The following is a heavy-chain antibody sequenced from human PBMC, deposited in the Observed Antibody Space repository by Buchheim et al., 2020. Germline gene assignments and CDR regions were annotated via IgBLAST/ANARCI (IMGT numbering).Heavy chain of an antibody. V-gene: IGHV1-69*14. D-gene: IGHD6-13*01. J-gene: IGHJ1*01. CDR2: IIPIFVTE. CDR3: ALASSSRVNFKH. CDR1: GGTFSSYA. Sequence: QVQLVQSGAEVKKPGSSVKFSCKASGGTFSSYAISWVRQAPGQGLEWRGGIIPIFVTENYAQKFQGRVTITAEKSTSTAYMELSSLRSEDKAVYYCALASSSRVNFKHWGQGTL.